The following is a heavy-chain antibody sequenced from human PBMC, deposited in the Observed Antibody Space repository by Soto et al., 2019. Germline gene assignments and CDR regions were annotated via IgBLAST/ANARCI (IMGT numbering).Heavy chain of an antibody. J-gene: IGHJ5*02. Sequence: QVQLQESGPGLVKPSETLSLTCTVSGGSISSYYWSWTRQPPGKGLEWIGYIYYSGSTNYNPSLKSRVTISVDTSKNQFSLKLSSVTAADTAVYYCARPHGGSSGWDNWFDPWGQGTLVTVSS. CDR3: ARPHGGSSGWDNWFDP. CDR1: GGSISSYY. CDR2: IYYSGST. V-gene: IGHV4-59*01. D-gene: IGHD6-25*01.